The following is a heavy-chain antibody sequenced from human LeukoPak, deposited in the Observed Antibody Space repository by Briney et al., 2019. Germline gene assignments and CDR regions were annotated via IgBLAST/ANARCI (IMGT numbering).Heavy chain of an antibody. Sequence: GGSLRLSCAASEFTFSSYSMNWVRQAPGKGLEWLSYVKSGNYDIQYADSVTGRFTVSRDSATNSLYLQMNDLKAEDTAVYYCARDSDWAFDYWGQGSLVTVSS. J-gene: IGHJ4*02. CDR1: EFTFSSYS. V-gene: IGHV3-48*01. CDR2: VKSGNYDI. D-gene: IGHD3-9*01. CDR3: ARDSDWAFDY.